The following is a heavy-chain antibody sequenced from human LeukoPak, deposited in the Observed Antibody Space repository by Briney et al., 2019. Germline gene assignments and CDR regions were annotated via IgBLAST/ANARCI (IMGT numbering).Heavy chain of an antibody. D-gene: IGHD2-2*01. J-gene: IGHJ4*02. V-gene: IGHV1-2*02. Sequence: RASVKVSCKASVYTFTGYYMHWVRQAPGQGLEWMGWINPNSGGTNYAQKFQGRVTMTRDTSISTAYMELSRLRSDDTAVYYCARAGGLYCSSTSCSRVDYWGQGTLVTVSS. CDR2: INPNSGGT. CDR3: ARAGGLYCSSTSCSRVDY. CDR1: VYTFTGYY.